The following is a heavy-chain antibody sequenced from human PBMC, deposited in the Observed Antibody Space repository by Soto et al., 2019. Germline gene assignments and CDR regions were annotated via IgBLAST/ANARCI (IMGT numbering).Heavy chain of an antibody. V-gene: IGHV3-48*02. D-gene: IGHD4-17*01. CDR3: ARTMTTQYYYYGMDV. Sequence: GGSLRLSCAASGFTFSSYGMNWVRQAPGKGLEWVSYISSSSSTIYYADSVKGRFTISRDNAKNSLYLQMNSLRDEDTAVYYCARTMTTQYYYYGMDVWGQGTTVTVSS. CDR1: GFTFSSYG. CDR2: ISSSSSTI. J-gene: IGHJ6*02.